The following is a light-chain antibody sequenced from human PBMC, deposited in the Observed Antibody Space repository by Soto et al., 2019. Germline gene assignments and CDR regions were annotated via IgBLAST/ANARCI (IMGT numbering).Light chain of an antibody. CDR3: MQALQTNYT. J-gene: IGKJ2*01. V-gene: IGKV2-28*01. CDR1: QSLLHSNGYNY. Sequence: DIVMTQSPLSLPVTPGEPASISCRSIQSLLHSNGYNYLDWYLQKPGQSPQLLIYLGSNRASGVPDRFSGSGSGTDFTLNISRVEAEDVGVYYCMQALQTNYTFGQGTKLEIK. CDR2: LGS.